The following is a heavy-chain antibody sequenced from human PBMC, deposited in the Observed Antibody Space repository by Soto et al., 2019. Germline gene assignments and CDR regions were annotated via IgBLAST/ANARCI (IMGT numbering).Heavy chain of an antibody. CDR3: ARDGLGVVAPYYMDV. CDR2: ISAYNGNT. V-gene: IGHV1-18*01. Sequence: ASVKVSCKASGYTFTSYGISWVRQAPGQGLEWMGWISAYNGNTNYAQKLQGRVTMTTDTSTSTAYMELRSLRSDDTAVYYCARDGLGVVAPYYMDVWGKGTTVTVSS. D-gene: IGHD2-15*01. J-gene: IGHJ6*03. CDR1: GYTFTSYG.